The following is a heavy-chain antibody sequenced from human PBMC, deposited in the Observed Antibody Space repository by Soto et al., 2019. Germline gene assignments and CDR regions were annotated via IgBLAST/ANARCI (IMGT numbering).Heavy chain of an antibody. CDR2: INHSGST. J-gene: IGHJ4*02. CDR1: GGSFSGYY. CDR3: ARDLGYCSGGSCYSPTRSFDY. Sequence: SETLSLTCAVYGGSFSGYYWSWIRQPPGKGLEWIGEINHSGSTNYNPSLKSRVTISVDTSKNQFSLKLSSVTAADTAVYYCARDLGYCSGGSCYSPTRSFDYWGQGTLVTSPQ. V-gene: IGHV4-34*01. D-gene: IGHD2-15*01.